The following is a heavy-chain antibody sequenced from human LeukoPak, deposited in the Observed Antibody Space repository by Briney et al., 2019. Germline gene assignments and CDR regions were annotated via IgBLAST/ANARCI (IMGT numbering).Heavy chain of an antibody. J-gene: IGHJ2*01. CDR3: ARDRSTSCYDL. V-gene: IGHV3-48*01. Sequence: PGGSLRLSCAASGFTFSSYSMNWVRQAPGKGLEWVSYISSSSSTIYYADSVKGRFTISRDNSKNTLYLQMNSLRAEDTAVYYCARDRSTSCYDLWGRGTLVTVSS. CDR1: GFTFSSYS. CDR2: ISSSSSTI. D-gene: IGHD2-2*01.